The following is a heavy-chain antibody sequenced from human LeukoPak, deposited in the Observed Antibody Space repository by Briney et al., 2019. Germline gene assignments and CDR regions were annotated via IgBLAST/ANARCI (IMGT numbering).Heavy chain of an antibody. CDR2: IRSNGGDT. CDR1: GFTFTSYS. D-gene: IGHD2-15*01. CDR3: AKVGYTTCFDP. Sequence: PGGSLRLSCAASGFTFTSYSMTCVRQAPGKGLEWVSTIRSNGGDTYYADSVRGRFTISRDNSQNTLYLEMNNLRAEDTAVYYCAKVGYTTCFDPCGEQTLVTVSS. J-gene: IGHJ5*02. V-gene: IGHV3-23*01.